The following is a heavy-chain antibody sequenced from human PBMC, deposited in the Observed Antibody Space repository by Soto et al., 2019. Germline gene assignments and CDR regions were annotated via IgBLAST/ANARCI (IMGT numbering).Heavy chain of an antibody. Sequence: PGESLKISCKGSGYNFANYWIGWVRQMPGKGLEWMGIIYPGDSDTRYSPSFQGQVTISADKSISTAYLQWTNLKASDSGMYFCASPPPNTELFDFWGQEPLFTAAS. CDR1: GYNFANYW. V-gene: IGHV5-51*01. D-gene: IGHD1-7*01. J-gene: IGHJ4*02. CDR3: ASPPPNTELFDF. CDR2: IYPGDSDT.